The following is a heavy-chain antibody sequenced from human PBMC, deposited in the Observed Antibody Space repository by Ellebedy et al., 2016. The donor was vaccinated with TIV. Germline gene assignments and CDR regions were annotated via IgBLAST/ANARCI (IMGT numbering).Heavy chain of an antibody. Sequence: MPSETLSLTCAVYGGSFSGYYWSWIRQPPGKGLEWIGEINHSGSTNYNPTLKSRVTISVDTSKNQFSLKLSSVTAADTAVYYCARRSGSYYTWGQGTLVTVSS. J-gene: IGHJ4*02. D-gene: IGHD1-26*01. CDR3: ARRSGSYYT. V-gene: IGHV4-34*01. CDR2: INHSGST. CDR1: GGSFSGYY.